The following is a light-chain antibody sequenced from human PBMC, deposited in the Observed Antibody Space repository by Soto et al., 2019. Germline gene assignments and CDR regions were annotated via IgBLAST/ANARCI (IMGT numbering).Light chain of an antibody. CDR2: EVS. CDR1: GSDVGGYNY. Sequence: QSVLTQPASVSGSFGQSITISCTGTGSDVGGYNYVSWYQQHPGKAPKVMIYEVSIRPSGVSTRFSGSKSGNTASLSISGLQAEDEAEYYCSSYRSTNTVVFGGGTKITVL. J-gene: IGLJ3*02. V-gene: IGLV2-14*01. CDR3: SSYRSTNTVV.